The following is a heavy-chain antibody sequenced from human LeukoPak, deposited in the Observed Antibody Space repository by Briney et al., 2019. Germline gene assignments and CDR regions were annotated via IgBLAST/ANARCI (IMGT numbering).Heavy chain of an antibody. CDR2: IIPIFGTA. J-gene: IGHJ6*02. V-gene: IGHV1-69*13. CDR3: ARDLCSSTSCCVAV. D-gene: IGHD2-2*01. CDR1: GGTFSSYA. Sequence: GASVKVSCKASGGTFSSYAISWVRQAPGQGLEWMGGIIPIFGTANYAQKFQGRVTITADESTSTAYMELSSLRSEDTAVYYCARDLCSSTSCCVAVWGQGTTVTVSS.